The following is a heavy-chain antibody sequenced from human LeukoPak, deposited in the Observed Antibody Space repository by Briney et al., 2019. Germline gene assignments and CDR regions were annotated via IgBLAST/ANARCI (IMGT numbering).Heavy chain of an antibody. CDR1: GFTFSSYW. J-gene: IGHJ4*02. Sequence: GGSLRLSCAASGFTFSSYWMSWVRQAPGKGLEWVANIKQDGSEKYYVDSVKGRFTISRDNAKNSLYLQMNSLRAEDTAVYYCARGGYDFWSGYYFLDYWGQGTLVTLSS. D-gene: IGHD3-3*01. CDR3: ARGGYDFWSGYYFLDY. CDR2: IKQDGSEK. V-gene: IGHV3-7*01.